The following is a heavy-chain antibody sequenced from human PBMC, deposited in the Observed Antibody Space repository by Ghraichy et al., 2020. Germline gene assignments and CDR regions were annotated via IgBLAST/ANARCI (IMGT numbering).Heavy chain of an antibody. J-gene: IGHJ2*01. D-gene: IGHD3-22*01. Sequence: GGSLRLSCAASGFTFSSYAMSWVRQAPGKGLEWVSAISGSGGSTYYADSVKGRFTISRDNSKNTLYLQMNSLRAEDTAVYYCAKDRGDYYDSSGYWYFDLWGRGTLVTVSS. CDR2: ISGSGGST. CDR1: GFTFSSYA. V-gene: IGHV3-23*01. CDR3: AKDRGDYYDSSGYWYFDL.